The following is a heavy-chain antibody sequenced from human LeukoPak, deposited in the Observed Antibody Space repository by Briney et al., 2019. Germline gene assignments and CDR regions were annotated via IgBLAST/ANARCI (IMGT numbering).Heavy chain of an antibody. D-gene: IGHD3-10*01. J-gene: IGHJ4*02. V-gene: IGHV1-3*01. CDR2: INAGNGNT. CDR1: GYTFTSYA. CDR3: ARSKAVLLWFGESDY. Sequence: APVEVSCKASGYTFTSYAMHWVRQAPGQRLEWMGWINAGNGNTKYSQKFQGRVTITRDTSASTAYMELSSLRSEDTAVYYCARSKAVLLWFGESDYWGQGTLVTVSS.